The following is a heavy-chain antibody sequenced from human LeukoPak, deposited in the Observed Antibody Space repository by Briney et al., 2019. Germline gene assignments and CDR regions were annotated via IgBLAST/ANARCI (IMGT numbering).Heavy chain of an antibody. CDR3: ARGGVMITFGGVIAYWFDP. Sequence: SETLSLTCAVSGYSISSGYYWGWIRQPPGKGLEWIGSIYHSGSTYYNPSLKSRVTISVDTSKNQFSLKLSSVTAADTAVYYCARGGVMITFGGVIAYWFDPWGQGTLVTVSS. CDR1: GYSISSGYY. J-gene: IGHJ5*02. CDR2: IYHSGST. D-gene: IGHD3-16*02. V-gene: IGHV4-38-2*01.